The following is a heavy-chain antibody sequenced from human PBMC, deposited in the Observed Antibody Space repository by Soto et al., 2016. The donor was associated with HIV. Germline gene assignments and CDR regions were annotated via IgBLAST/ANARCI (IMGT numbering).Heavy chain of an antibody. CDR3: ARSERDYYGSGRTFDY. J-gene: IGHJ4*02. CDR2: ISSNGGST. CDR1: GFTFSSYA. Sequence: EVQLVESGGGLVQPGGSLRLSCAASGFTFSSYAMHWVRQAPGKGLEYASAISSNGGSTYYANSVKGRFTISRDNSKNTLYLQMGSLRAEDTAVYYCARSERDYYGSGRTFDYWGQGTLVTVSS. V-gene: IGHV3-64*01. D-gene: IGHD3-10*01.